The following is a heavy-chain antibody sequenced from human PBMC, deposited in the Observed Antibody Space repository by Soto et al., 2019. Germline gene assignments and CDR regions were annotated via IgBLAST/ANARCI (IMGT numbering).Heavy chain of an antibody. V-gene: IGHV1-69*13. D-gene: IGHD2-2*02. Sequence: SVKVSCKASGGTFSSYAISWVRQAPGQGLEWMGGIIPIFGTANYAQKFQGRVTITADESTSTAYMELSSLRSEDTAVYYCARWAGYCSRTSCYSGDWFDPWGQGTLVTVSS. CDR1: GGTFSSYA. J-gene: IGHJ5*02. CDR2: IIPIFGTA. CDR3: ARWAGYCSRTSCYSGDWFDP.